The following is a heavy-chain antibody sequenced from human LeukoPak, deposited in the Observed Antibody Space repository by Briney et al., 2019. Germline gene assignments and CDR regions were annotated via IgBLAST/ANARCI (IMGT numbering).Heavy chain of an antibody. D-gene: IGHD2-2*01. CDR1: GGTFSSYA. CDR2: IIPIFGTA. CDR3: ARDLRPKYCSSTSYPYVTYYYYGMDV. V-gene: IGHV1-69*13. Sequence: ASVKVSCKASGGTFSSYAISWVRQAPGQGLEWMGGIIPIFGTANYAQKFQGRVTITADESTSTAYMELSSLRSEDTAVYYCARDLRPKYCSSTSYPYVTYYYYGMDVWGQGTTVTVSS. J-gene: IGHJ6*02.